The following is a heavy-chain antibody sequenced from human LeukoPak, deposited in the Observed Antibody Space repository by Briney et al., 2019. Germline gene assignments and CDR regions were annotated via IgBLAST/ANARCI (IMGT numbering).Heavy chain of an antibody. Sequence: KPGGSLRLSCAASGFTFNHYGMHWVRQAPGRGLEWVAAIWSDGSNKFYADSVKGRFTISRNDSRDTVYLQMDSLTAEDTAVCYCAKDAQRGFDYSNSLEYWGQGTLVTVSS. D-gene: IGHD4-11*01. CDR3: AKDAQRGFDYSNSLEY. CDR2: IWSDGSNK. CDR1: GFTFNHYG. J-gene: IGHJ4*02. V-gene: IGHV3-33*06.